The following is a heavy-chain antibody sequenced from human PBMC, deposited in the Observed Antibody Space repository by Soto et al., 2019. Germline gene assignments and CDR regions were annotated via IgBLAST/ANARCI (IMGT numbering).Heavy chain of an antibody. D-gene: IGHD2-8*01. J-gene: IGHJ3*01. CDR2: ISSNGVAT. CDR3: ARGGYCTNGVCARSFDL. CDR1: GFTFSFYA. Sequence: EVQLVESGGGLVQPGGSLRLSCAASGFTFSFYAMHWVRQAPGKGLEYVSAISSNGVATYHANSVKGRFTISRDNSKNTLYLQLGSPRAEDMAVYYCARGGYCTNGVCARSFDLWGQGTLVTVSS. V-gene: IGHV3-64*01.